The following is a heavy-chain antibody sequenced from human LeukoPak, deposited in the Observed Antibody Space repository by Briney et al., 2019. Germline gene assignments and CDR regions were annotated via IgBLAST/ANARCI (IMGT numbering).Heavy chain of an antibody. D-gene: IGHD3-10*01. J-gene: IGHJ6*03. Sequence: SETLSLTCTVSGGSISSYYWSWIRQPAGKGLEWIGRIYTSGSTNYNPSLKSRVTMSVDTSKNQFSLKLSSVTAADTAVYYCARGRITMVRGVITGYYYYYMDVWGKGTTVTISS. CDR1: GGSISSYY. V-gene: IGHV4-4*07. CDR3: ARGRITMVRGVITGYYYYYMDV. CDR2: IYTSGST.